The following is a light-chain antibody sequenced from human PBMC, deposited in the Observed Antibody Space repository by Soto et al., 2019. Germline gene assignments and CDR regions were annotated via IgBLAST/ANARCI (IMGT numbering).Light chain of an antibody. CDR1: QSVSSY. CDR3: QQRSNWPT. V-gene: IGKV3-11*01. Sequence: ESVLTQSPATLSLSPGERATLSCRASQSVSSYFAWYQQKPGQAPRLLIYDASNRATGIPARFSGSGSGTDFTLTISSLEPEDFAVYYCQQRSNWPTFGQGTKLEIK. CDR2: DAS. J-gene: IGKJ2*01.